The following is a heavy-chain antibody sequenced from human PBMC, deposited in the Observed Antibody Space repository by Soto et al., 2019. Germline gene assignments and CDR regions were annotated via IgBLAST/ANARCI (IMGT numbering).Heavy chain of an antibody. Sequence: SETLSLTCTVSGDSISSSYWSWIRQPPGKGLEWIGYMYYSGSTSYNPSLNNRVTLSVDTSKNQFFLKLSFVTAADTAVYYCARHRALNWFDPWGQGTLVTVSS. CDR2: MYYSGST. CDR3: ARHRALNWFDP. J-gene: IGHJ5*02. CDR1: GDSISSSY. V-gene: IGHV4-59*08.